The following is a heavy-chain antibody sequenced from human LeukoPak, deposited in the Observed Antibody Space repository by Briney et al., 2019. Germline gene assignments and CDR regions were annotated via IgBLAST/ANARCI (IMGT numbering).Heavy chain of an antibody. CDR1: GFTFSDYA. V-gene: IGHV3-23*01. J-gene: IGHJ4*02. Sequence: GGSLTLSCAASGFTFSDYAMRWVRQPPAKGLEGVSTASYYVGKQYHADSVRGRFTVSRDNSKNTLYLQMNILRAEDTAVYYCAKGYYYDSSAQDYFDFWGQGTLVTVSS. CDR3: AKGYYYDSSAQDYFDF. D-gene: IGHD3-22*01. CDR2: ASYYVGKQ.